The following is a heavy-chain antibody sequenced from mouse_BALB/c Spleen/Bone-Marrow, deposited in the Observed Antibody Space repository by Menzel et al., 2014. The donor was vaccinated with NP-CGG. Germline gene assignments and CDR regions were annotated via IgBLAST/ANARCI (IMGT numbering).Heavy chain of an antibody. J-gene: IGHJ3*01. CDR1: GFSLTNYG. D-gene: IGHD1-1*01. CDR2: IWRGGST. Sequence: VQLQQSGPSLVQPSQSLSIPCTVSGFSLTNYGVYWVRQSPGKGLEWLGAIWRGGSTDYNAAFMSRLSITKDNSKSQVLFKMNSLQADDTAIYYCAKGHYGSSPFAYWGQGTLVTVSA. V-gene: IGHV2-5-1*01. CDR3: AKGHYGSSPFAY.